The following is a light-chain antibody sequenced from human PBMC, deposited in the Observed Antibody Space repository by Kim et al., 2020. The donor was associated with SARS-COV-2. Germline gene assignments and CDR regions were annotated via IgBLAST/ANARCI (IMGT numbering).Light chain of an antibody. Sequence: SSELTQDPAVSVALGQTVRIPCQGDTLRSYYESWYQQMPGQAPVLVFYGKHNRPSGIPDRFSGSSSGTTASLIFTGTQPEYEADYYCNSLVISGNRVVFG. V-gene: IGLV3-19*01. CDR1: TLRSYY. CDR2: GKH. J-gene: IGLJ2*01. CDR3: NSLVISGNRVV.